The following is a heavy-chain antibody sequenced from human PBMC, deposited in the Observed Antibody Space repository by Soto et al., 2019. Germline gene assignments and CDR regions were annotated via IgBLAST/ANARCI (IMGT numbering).Heavy chain of an antibody. D-gene: IGHD2-2*01. Sequence: TGGSLRLSCVGSGFTFSSYGMHWVRQAPGKGLECVAVISDTGSSHYYAASVEGRFTISRENSKNTLSLHMDRLRVEDTAVYYCAKDRGGDCPDNSCYFGADYWGQGTPVTVPS. CDR1: GFTFSSYG. J-gene: IGHJ4*02. V-gene: IGHV3-30*18. CDR2: ISDTGSSH. CDR3: AKDRGGDCPDNSCYFGADY.